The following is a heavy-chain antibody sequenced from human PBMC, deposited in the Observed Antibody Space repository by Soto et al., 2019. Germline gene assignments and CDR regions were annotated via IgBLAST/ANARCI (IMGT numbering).Heavy chain of an antibody. CDR3: AKAIGAGHSSGWYGHFAY. J-gene: IGHJ4*02. CDR1: GFTFDDYT. Sequence: EVQLVESGGVVVQPGGSLRLSCAASGFTFDDYTMHWVRQAPGKGLEWVSLISWDGGSTYYADSVKGRFTISRDNSKNSLYLQMNGLRTEDTALYYCAKAIGAGHSSGWYGHFAYWGQGTLVTVSS. V-gene: IGHV3-43*01. CDR2: ISWDGGST. D-gene: IGHD6-19*01.